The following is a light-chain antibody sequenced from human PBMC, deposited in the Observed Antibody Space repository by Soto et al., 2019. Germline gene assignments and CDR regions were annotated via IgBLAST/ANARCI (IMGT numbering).Light chain of an antibody. J-gene: IGKJ2*01. CDR1: QSVGST. CDR3: QQYNNWPYT. Sequence: EIVLTHSPATLSVSPGERATLSCRASQSVGSTLAWYQQRPGRPPRLLIYVASTRATDIPARFSGGGSGTEFTLTISSLQSEDFAVYYCQQYNNWPYTFGQGTKLQIK. CDR2: VAS. V-gene: IGKV3-15*01.